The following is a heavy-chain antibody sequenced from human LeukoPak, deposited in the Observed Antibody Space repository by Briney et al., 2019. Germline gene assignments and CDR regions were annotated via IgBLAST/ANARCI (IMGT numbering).Heavy chain of an antibody. J-gene: IGHJ4*02. CDR1: GFTFSGSW. CDR3: ARAIGLDFDF. D-gene: IGHD2/OR15-2a*01. CDR2: INSDGSST. Sequence: SGGSLRLSCIASGFTFSGSWMHWVRQVPGKGLEWVSRINSDGSSTAYADSVKGRFTISRDNAKTMLYLQMSSLRADDTAMYYCARAIGLDFDFWGQGTLVTVSS. V-gene: IGHV3-74*01.